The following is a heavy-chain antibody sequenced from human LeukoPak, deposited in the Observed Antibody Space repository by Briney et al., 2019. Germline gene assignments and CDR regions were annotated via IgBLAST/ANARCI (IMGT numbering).Heavy chain of an antibody. CDR2: IERSGVK. CDR3: AKDYRAHPLRPNWLDP. Sequence: GGSLRLSCAASGIIVTRNYMSWVRQAPGKGLEWVSVIERSGVKNYADSAKGRFTIPRDNSKNMVYLQINSLRVEDTAVYYCAKDYRAHPLRPNWLDPWGQGTLVTVSS. D-gene: IGHD1-26*01. CDR1: GIIVTRNY. V-gene: IGHV3-53*01. J-gene: IGHJ5*02.